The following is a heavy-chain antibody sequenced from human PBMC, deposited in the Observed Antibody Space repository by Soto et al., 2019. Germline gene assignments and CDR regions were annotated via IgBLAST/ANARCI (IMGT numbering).Heavy chain of an antibody. CDR1: GFSLSTNGVG. V-gene: IGHV2-5*02. CDR2: IYWDDDK. D-gene: IGHD7-27*01. CDR3: AHRRMVTGEFDY. Sequence: SGPTLVNPTQTLTLTCTFSGFSLSTNGVGVGWIRQPPRKALEWLALIYWDDDKRYSPSLKSGLTITKDTSKNQVVLTMTNMDPVDTATYYCAHRRMVTGEFDYWGQGTLVTVSS. J-gene: IGHJ4*02.